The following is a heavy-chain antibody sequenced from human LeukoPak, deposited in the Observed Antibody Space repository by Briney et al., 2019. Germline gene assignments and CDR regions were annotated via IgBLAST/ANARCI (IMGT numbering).Heavy chain of an antibody. D-gene: IGHD4-17*01. CDR1: GLSFRSYW. J-gene: IGHJ6*03. V-gene: IGHV3-7*01. CDR2: IKRDGTEK. Sequence: GGSLRLSCAASGLSFRSYWMSWVRQAPGKGLEWVANIKRDGTEKYYVGSVEGRFTISRDNAKNSLYLQMNSLRAEDTAVYYCARGPNTDYGRRYYYYMDVWGQGTLVTVSS. CDR3: ARGPNTDYGRRYYYYMDV.